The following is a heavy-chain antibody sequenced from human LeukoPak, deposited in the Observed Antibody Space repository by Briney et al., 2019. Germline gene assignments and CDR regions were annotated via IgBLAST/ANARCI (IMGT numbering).Heavy chain of an antibody. Sequence: SETLSLTCTVSGGSISSSSYYWGWIRQPPGKGLEWIGSIYYSGSTYYNPSLKSRVTISVDTSKNQFSLKLSSVTAADTAVYYCATTSVCYYYYYMDVWGKGTTVTVSS. CDR2: IYYSGST. J-gene: IGHJ6*03. CDR1: GGSISSSSYY. V-gene: IGHV4-39*01. CDR3: ATTSVCYYYYYMDV.